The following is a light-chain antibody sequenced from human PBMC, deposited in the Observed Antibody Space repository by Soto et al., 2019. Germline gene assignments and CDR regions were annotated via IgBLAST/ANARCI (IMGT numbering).Light chain of an antibody. CDR1: QSISSY. V-gene: IGKV1-39*01. CDR3: QQSYSKRLT. Sequence: DIQMTQSPSTLSASVGDRVTITCRASQSISSYLNWYQQKPGKAPKLLIYAASSLQSGVPSRFSGSGSGTDFTLTISSLQPEDFATYSGQQSYSKRLTFGGGTKVDIK. CDR2: AAS. J-gene: IGKJ4*01.